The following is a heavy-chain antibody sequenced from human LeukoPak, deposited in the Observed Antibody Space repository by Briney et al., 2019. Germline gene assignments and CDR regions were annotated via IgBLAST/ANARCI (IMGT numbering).Heavy chain of an antibody. D-gene: IGHD1-26*01. J-gene: IGHJ4*02. CDR2: INPNSGGT. V-gene: IGHV1-2*06. CDR3: ARGAGYTGTYAGILDY. CDR1: GYSFTGSY. Sequence: ASMKVSCKASGYSFTGSYIHWVRQAPGQGLEWMGRINPNSGGTNSAQKFQGRVTMTRDTSIRTAYMELSRLTSDDTAVYYCARGAGYTGTYAGILDYWGRGTLVTVSS.